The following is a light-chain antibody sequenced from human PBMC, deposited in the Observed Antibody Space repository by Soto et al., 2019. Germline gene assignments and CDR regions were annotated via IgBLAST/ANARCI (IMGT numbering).Light chain of an antibody. V-gene: IGKV1-33*01. CDR2: DAS. CDR3: MQSLQSPPT. Sequence: DIQMTQSPSALSASVGDRVTITCQASQDISDVLNWYQQQPGKAPKVLIYDASKLQTGVPSRFSGRGSGKDYTLKISSLEAEDAGIYYCMQSLQSPPTFGGGTKVDIK. CDR1: QDISDV. J-gene: IGKJ4*01.